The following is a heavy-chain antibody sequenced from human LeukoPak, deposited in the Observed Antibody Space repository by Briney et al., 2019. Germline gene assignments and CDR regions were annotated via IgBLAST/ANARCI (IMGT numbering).Heavy chain of an antibody. CDR1: AFSFTNFW. CDR2: IHPEGNEK. CDR3: ARGDAFSGDH. Sequence: GRSLRLSCAVSAFSFTNFWRSWVRQAPGRGMEWVANIHPEGNEKYHVESVKGRYTISRDNTKNLLFLQMNGLRVEDTAVYCCARGDAFSGDHWGQGTLVTVSS. V-gene: IGHV3-7*04. J-gene: IGHJ4*02.